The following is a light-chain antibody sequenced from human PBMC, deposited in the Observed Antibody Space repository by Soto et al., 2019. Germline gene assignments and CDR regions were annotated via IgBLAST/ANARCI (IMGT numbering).Light chain of an antibody. V-gene: IGKV3-20*01. Sequence: EIVLTQSPGTLSLAPGERATLSCRASQSLRSLYLAWYQQKPGQAPRLLIYDASSRATGIPDRFSGSGSGTDFTLTISRVGPEDFAVYYCQNYGDSHYTFGQGTKLEIK. J-gene: IGKJ2*01. CDR2: DAS. CDR1: QSLRSLY. CDR3: QNYGDSHYT.